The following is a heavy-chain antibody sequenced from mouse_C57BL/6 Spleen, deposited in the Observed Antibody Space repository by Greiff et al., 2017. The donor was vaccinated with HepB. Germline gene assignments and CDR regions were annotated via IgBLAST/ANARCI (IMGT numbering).Heavy chain of an antibody. CDR1: GYTFTSYW. D-gene: IGHD2-4*01. CDR3: ARGGYYDYDGVAY. CDR2: IDPSDSYT. V-gene: IGHV1-59*01. J-gene: IGHJ3*01. Sequence: QVQLQQPGAELVRPGTSVKLSCKASGYTFTSYWMHWVKQRPGQGLEWIGVIDPSDSYTNYNQKFKGKATLTVDTSSSTAYMQLSSLTSEDSAVYYCARGGYYDYDGVAYWGQGTLVTVSA.